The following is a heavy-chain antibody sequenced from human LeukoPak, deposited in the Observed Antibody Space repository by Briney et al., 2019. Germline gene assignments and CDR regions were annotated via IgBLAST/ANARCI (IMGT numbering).Heavy chain of an antibody. CDR1: GYSFTSYW. D-gene: IGHD3-22*01. V-gene: IGHV5-51*01. CDR2: IYPGDSDT. J-gene: IGHJ4*02. CDR3: ARRRYYYDSSGIRSYYFDY. Sequence: GESLKISCKGSGYSFTSYWIGWVRQMPGKGLEWMGIIYPGDSDTRYSPSFQGQDTISADKSISTAYLQWSSLKASDTAMYYCARRRYYYDSSGIRSYYFDYWGQGTLVTVSS.